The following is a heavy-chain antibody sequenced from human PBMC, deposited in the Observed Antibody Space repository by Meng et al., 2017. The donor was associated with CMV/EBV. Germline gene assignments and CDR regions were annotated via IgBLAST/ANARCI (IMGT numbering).Heavy chain of an antibody. J-gene: IGHJ3*02. CDR1: GYTFTGYY. V-gene: IGHV1-2*02. CDR2: INPNSGGT. CDR3: ARDTIYCSSTSCKSGGDAFDI. D-gene: IGHD2-2*01. Sequence: ASVKVSCKASGYTFTGYYMHWVRQAPGQGLEWMGWINPNSGGTNYAQKFQGRVTMTRDTSISTAYMELSRLRSDDTAAYYCARDTIYCSSTSCKSGGDAFDIWGQGTMVTVSS.